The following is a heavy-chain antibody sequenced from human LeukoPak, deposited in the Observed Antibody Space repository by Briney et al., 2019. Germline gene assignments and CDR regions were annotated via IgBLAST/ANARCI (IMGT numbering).Heavy chain of an antibody. D-gene: IGHD2-2*01. CDR2: ISSSGSTI. V-gene: IGHV3-48*04. CDR3: ARESTWITYNWFDP. Sequence: TGGSLRLSCAASGFTFSSYSMNWVRQAPGKGLEWVSYISSSGSTIYYADSVKGRFTISRDNAKNSLYLQMNSLRAEDTAVYYCARESTWITYNWFDPWGQGTLVTVSS. CDR1: GFTFSSYS. J-gene: IGHJ5*02.